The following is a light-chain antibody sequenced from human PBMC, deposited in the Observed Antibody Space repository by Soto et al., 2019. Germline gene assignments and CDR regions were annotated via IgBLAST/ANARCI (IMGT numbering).Light chain of an antibody. CDR3: RRTYNAPLWT. CDR1: QGSSSY. J-gene: IGKJ1*01. CDR2: SVS. Sequence: DIQLTQSPSSLSASVGDRVSITSRVSQGSSSYLNWYRQKPGKVPKLLNQSVSHLQSGVPSRFSGCGSGTDFTLTISSLQPEDVATYYSRRTYNAPLWTFGQGTKVEIK. V-gene: IGKV1-27*01.